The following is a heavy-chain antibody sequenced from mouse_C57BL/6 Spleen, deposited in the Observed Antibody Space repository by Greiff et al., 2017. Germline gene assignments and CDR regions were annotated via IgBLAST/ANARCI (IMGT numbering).Heavy chain of an antibody. CDR1: GYTFTSYW. J-gene: IGHJ4*01. V-gene: IGHV1-52*01. D-gene: IGHD1-1*01. CDR3: AKSLDDYGSSFYYAMDY. Sequence: VQLQQPGAELVRPGSSVKLSCKASGYTFTSYWMHWVKQRPIQGLEWIGNIDPSDSETHYNQKFKDKATLTVDTSSSTAYMQLSSLTSEDSAVXDCAKSLDDYGSSFYYAMDYGGQGTSVTVSS. CDR2: IDPSDSET.